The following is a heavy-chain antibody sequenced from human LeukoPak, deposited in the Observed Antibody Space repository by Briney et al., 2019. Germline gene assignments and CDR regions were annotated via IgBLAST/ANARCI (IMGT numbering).Heavy chain of an antibody. CDR2: IKSKTDGGTT. D-gene: IGHD2-2*01. CDR3: TTDSPGYCSSTSCYPSYYYGMDV. Sequence: GGSLRLSCAASGFTFSNAWMSWVRQAPGKGLEWVGRIKSKTDGGTTDYAAPVKGRFTISRDDSKNTLYLQMNSLKTEDTAVYYCTTDSPGYCSSTSCYPSYYYGMDVWGQGTTVTVSS. V-gene: IGHV3-15*01. J-gene: IGHJ6*02. CDR1: GFTFSNAW.